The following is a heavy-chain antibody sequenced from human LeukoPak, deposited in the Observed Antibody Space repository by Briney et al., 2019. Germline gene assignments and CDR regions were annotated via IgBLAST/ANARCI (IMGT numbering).Heavy chain of an antibody. V-gene: IGHV4-34*01. CDR2: INHSGST. Sequence: PSETLSLTCAVYGGSFSGYYWSWIRQPPGKGLEWIGEINHSGSTNYNPSLKSRVTISVDTSKNQFSLKLSSVTAADMAVYYCARVGVVVAATWQAPHNWFDPWGQGTLVTVSS. CDR1: GGSFSGYY. J-gene: IGHJ5*02. D-gene: IGHD2-15*01. CDR3: ARVGVVVAATWQAPHNWFDP.